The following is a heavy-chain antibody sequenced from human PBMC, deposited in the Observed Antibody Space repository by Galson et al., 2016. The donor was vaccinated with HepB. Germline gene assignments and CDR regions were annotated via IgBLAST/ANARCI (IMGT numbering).Heavy chain of an antibody. J-gene: IGHJ6*02. Sequence: SVKVSCKASGGTFSNCAISWVRQAPGQGLEWMGGIIPFPGTTNYAQTLQGRVTITADRSTSTAYMELTSLTFEDTAVYYCARDPHYSNFCSGSDCTNSYYYYAMDVWGQGTTVTVSS. CDR3: ARDPHYSNFCSGSDCTNSYYYYAMDV. CDR2: IIPFPGTT. CDR1: GGTFSNCA. D-gene: IGHD2-21*01. V-gene: IGHV1-69*10.